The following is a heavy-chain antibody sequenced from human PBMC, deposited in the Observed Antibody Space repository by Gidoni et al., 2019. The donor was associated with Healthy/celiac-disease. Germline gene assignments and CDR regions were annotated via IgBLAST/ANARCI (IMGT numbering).Heavy chain of an antibody. J-gene: IGHJ1*01. CDR2: IFANDEK. D-gene: IGHD6-19*01. CDR3: ARSRPYSSGWYDGEYFQH. V-gene: IGHV2-26*01. CDR1: GFSLSNARLG. Sequence: QVTLKESGPVLVKPTETLTLTCTASGFSLSNARLGVSWIRQPPVKALEWLAHIFANDEKSYSTSLKSRLTISKDTAKSQVVLTITNMDPVDTATYYCARSRPYSSGWYDGEYFQHWGQGTLVTVSA.